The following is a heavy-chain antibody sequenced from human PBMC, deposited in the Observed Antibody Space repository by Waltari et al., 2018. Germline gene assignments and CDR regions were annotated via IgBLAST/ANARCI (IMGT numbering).Heavy chain of an antibody. V-gene: IGHV4-38-2*01. Sequence: QVQLQESGPGLVKPSETLSLTCAVSGYSISSGYYWGWLRQPPGKGLEWIGSIYHSGSTYYNPSLKSRVTISVDTSKNQFSLKLSSVTAADTAVYYCARRNGYEYYFDYWGQGTLVTVSS. CDR2: IYHSGST. CDR1: GYSISSGYY. CDR3: ARRNGYEYYFDY. J-gene: IGHJ4*02. D-gene: IGHD5-12*01.